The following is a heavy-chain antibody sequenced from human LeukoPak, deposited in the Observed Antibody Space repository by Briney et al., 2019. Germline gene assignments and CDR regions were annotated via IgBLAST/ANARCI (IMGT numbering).Heavy chain of an antibody. V-gene: IGHV4-38-2*01. CDR3: ARSIGSDYADY. D-gene: IGHD4-17*01. J-gene: IGHJ4*02. Sequence: GSLRLSCATSGFTFGYYEMNWVRQAPGKGLEWIGTISPSGNTYYSPSLKSRVTISVDTSKNEFSLKLTSVTAADTAVYYCARSIGSDYADYWGQGTLVTVSS. CDR1: GFTFGYYE. CDR2: ISPSGNT.